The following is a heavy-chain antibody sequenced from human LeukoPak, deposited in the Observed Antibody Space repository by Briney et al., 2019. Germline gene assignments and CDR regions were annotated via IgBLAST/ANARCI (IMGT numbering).Heavy chain of an antibody. CDR3: ARSNEVGAFDV. D-gene: IGHD1-1*01. J-gene: IGHJ3*01. CDR2: AYYGSGWSI. Sequence: SQTLSLTCAISGDSASSNRATWNWIRQSPSRGLEWLGRAYYGSGWSIEYASSVRSRITIHSDTSRNQFSLQVTSVTPEDTAVYYCARSNEVGAFDVWGQGIMVIVSS. CDR1: GDSASSNRAT. V-gene: IGHV6-1*01.